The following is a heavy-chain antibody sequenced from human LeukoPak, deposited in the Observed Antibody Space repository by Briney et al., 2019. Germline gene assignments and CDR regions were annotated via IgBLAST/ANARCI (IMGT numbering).Heavy chain of an antibody. D-gene: IGHD3-22*01. V-gene: IGHV3-7*05. J-gene: IGHJ3*02. CDR3: ARVPYYYDSSPGFDI. CDR1: GFTFSSYW. Sequence: GGSLRLSCVVSGFTFSSYWMSWVGQAPGKGLEWVANIKKDGSEKYYVDSVKGRFTISRDNAKNSLYLQINSLRAEDTAVYYCARVPYYYDSSPGFDIWGQGTMVTVSS. CDR2: IKKDGSEK.